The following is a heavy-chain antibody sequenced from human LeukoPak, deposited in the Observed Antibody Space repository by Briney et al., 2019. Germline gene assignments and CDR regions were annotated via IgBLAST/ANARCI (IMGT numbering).Heavy chain of an antibody. CDR2: ISYDGNIK. V-gene: IGHV3-30*04. J-gene: IGHJ4*02. CDR3: ARDRMGAILYFDS. CDR1: GFTLSSHA. Sequence: GGSLRLSCAASGFTLSSHAIHWVRQAPGKGLEWVALISYDGNIKYYADSVKGRFTISRDNSKNTLSLQVNSLRAEDTAVYYCARDRMGAILYFDSWGQGTLVTVSS. D-gene: IGHD1-26*01.